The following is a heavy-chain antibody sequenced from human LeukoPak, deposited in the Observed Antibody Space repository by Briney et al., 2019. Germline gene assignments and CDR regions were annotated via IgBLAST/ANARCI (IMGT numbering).Heavy chain of an antibody. J-gene: IGHJ6*04. CDR3: ARGPKKGYCSSTSCYSNYYYYGMDV. CDR2: IIPIFGTA. CDR1: GGTFSSYA. Sequence: SVKVSCKASGGTFSSYAISWVREAPGQGLEWMGGIIPIFGTANYAQKFQGRVTITADESTSTAYMELSSLRSEDTALYYCARGPKKGYCSSTSCYSNYYYYGMDVWGKGTTVTVSS. D-gene: IGHD2-2*02. V-gene: IGHV1-69*13.